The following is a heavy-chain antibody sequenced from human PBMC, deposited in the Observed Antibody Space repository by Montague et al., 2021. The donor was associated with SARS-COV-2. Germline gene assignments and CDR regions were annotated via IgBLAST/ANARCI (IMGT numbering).Heavy chain of an antibody. Sequence: SETLSLTCTVSGDSISSYYWSWIRQPPGKGLEWIGYIYYSGSTNYNPSLKSRVTISVDTSKNQFSLKLSSVTAADTAVYYCARRGLGYCSSTSCQNAFDIWGQGTMVTVSS. D-gene: IGHD2-2*01. V-gene: IGHV4-59*12. CDR2: IYYSGST. CDR1: GDSISSYY. CDR3: ARRGLGYCSSTSCQNAFDI. J-gene: IGHJ3*02.